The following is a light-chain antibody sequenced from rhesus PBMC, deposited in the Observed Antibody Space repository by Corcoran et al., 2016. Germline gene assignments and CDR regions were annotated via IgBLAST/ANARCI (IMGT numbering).Light chain of an antibody. V-gene: IGKV1-38*01. CDR3: PQRIVYPYS. CDR1: QDISRY. CDR2: DAS. J-gene: IGKJ2*01. Sequence: DIQLTQSPTSLSAPGGDRVTITCRASQDISRYLAWYQQKPGKAPNLLIYDASNLQSGDPSRLSGGGSWTHFTLTISSLQPEDFAVYYCPQRIVYPYSFGLGTKVVIK.